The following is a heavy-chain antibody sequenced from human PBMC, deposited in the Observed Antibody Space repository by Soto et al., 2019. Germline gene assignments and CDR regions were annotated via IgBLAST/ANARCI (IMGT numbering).Heavy chain of an antibody. J-gene: IGHJ3*02. V-gene: IGHV2-5*02. D-gene: IGHD3-10*01. CDR2: IYWDDDK. CDR3: AHRSSAGYAFDI. Sequence: QITLKESGPTLVKPTQTLTLTCTFSGFSLSTSGVGVGWIRQPPGKALEWLALIYWDDDKRYSPSLKSRLTITTDTSKNQVVLTMTNLDPVDTATYYCAHRSSAGYAFDIWGQGTMVTVSS. CDR1: GFSLSTSGVG.